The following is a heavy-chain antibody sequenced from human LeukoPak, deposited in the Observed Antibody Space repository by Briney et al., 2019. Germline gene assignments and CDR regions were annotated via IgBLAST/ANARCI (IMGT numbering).Heavy chain of an antibody. D-gene: IGHD3-22*01. J-gene: IGHJ4*02. V-gene: IGHV5-51*01. Sequence: GESLKISCKSSGYGLTSYWIAWVRQMPGKDLEWMGIIYLGDSDTRYSPSFQGQVTFSGDKSITTAYLHWSSLKASDTAMYYCARLAYYDGSGYHLDYWGQGTLVTVPS. CDR3: ARLAYYDGSGYHLDY. CDR2: IYLGDSDT. CDR1: GYGLTSYW.